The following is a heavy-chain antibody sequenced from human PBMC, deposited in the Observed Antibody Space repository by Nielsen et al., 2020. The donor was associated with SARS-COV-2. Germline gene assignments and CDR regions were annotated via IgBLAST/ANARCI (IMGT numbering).Heavy chain of an antibody. D-gene: IGHD3-3*01. CDR3: ASTWSLRR. V-gene: IGHV3-48*03. CDR1: GFPFSSYE. J-gene: IGHJ4*02. Sequence: GESLKISCAASGFPFSSYEMNWVRQAPGKALEWLSYIGGNGRNIFYADSVKGRFTISRDNAKNSLYLQMNSLRAEDTAVYYCASTWSLRRWGQGTLVTVSS. CDR2: IGGNGRNI.